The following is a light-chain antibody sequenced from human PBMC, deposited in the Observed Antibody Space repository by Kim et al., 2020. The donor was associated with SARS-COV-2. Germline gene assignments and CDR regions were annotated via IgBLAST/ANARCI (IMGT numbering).Light chain of an antibody. Sequence: ASVGDRVTITCRASQSISIYLYWYQQKPGKAPKLLIYSASSLQSWVPSRFSGSGSGTDFTLTISSLPPEDFATYYCQQSYSTLLTFGGGTKVDIK. CDR1: QSISIY. V-gene: IGKV1-39*01. CDR2: SAS. J-gene: IGKJ4*01. CDR3: QQSYSTLLT.